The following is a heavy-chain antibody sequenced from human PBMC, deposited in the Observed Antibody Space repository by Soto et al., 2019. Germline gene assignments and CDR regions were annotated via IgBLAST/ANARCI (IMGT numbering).Heavy chain of an antibody. CDR3: ARSEYSGYYYPHVLAI. CDR2: IYYSGST. Sequence: PSETLSLTCTVSGGSISSYYWSWIRQPPGKGLEWIGYIYYSGSTNYNPSLKSRVTISVDTSKNQFSLKLSSVTAADTVVYYCARSEYSGYYYPHVLAISGQGTTVTGSS. CDR1: GGSISSYY. J-gene: IGHJ3*02. V-gene: IGHV4-59*01. D-gene: IGHD5-12*01.